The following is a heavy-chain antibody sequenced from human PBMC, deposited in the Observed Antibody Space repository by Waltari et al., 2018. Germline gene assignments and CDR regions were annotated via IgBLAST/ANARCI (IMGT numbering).Heavy chain of an antibody. Sequence: QVQLQQWGAGLLKPSETLSLTCAVYGGSFSGYYWSWIRQPPGKGLEGIGEINHSGSTNYNPALKSRVTISVDTSKNQFSLKLSSVTAADTAVYYCATGISRDLDYWGQGTLVTVSS. CDR2: INHSGST. J-gene: IGHJ4*02. CDR3: ATGISRDLDY. V-gene: IGHV4-34*01. CDR1: GGSFSGYY. D-gene: IGHD1-26*01.